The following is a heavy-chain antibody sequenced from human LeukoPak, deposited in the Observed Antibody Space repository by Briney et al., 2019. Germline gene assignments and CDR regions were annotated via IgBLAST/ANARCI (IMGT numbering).Heavy chain of an antibody. V-gene: IGHV3-23*01. D-gene: IGHD2-15*01. Sequence: GGSLRLSCAASGFTFSSYAMSWVRQAPGKGLEWVSAISGSGGSTYYADSVKGRFTITRDNSKNTLYLQMNSLRAEDTAVYYCAKANVKYCSGGSCFDAFDIWGQGTMVTVSS. CDR2: ISGSGGST. J-gene: IGHJ3*02. CDR1: GFTFSSYA. CDR3: AKANVKYCSGGSCFDAFDI.